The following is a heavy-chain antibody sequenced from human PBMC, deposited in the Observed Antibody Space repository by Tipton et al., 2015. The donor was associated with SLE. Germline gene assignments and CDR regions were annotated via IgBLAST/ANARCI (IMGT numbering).Heavy chain of an antibody. D-gene: IGHD1-14*01. J-gene: IGHJ4*02. CDR2: IYYTGNT. V-gene: IGHV4-59*11. CDR3: ASPQGEPEET. Sequence: TLSLTCSVSGGSMSYHYWSWIRQPPGKGLEWIGYIYYTGNTNYNPSLKSRVTMSVDTSKSQFSLKLTFVSAADTAIYYCASPQGEPEETWGRGTLVSVSS. CDR1: GGSMSYHY.